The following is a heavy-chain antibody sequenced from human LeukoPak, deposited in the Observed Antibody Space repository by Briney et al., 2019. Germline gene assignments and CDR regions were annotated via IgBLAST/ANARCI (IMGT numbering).Heavy chain of an antibody. CDR3: VTYYFDSSGPKKNY. D-gene: IGHD3-22*01. J-gene: IGHJ4*02. CDR2: IYDSGST. V-gene: IGHV4-39*01. CDR1: GGSIGSSYYY. Sequence: SETLSLTCTVSGGSIGSSYYYWGWIRQPPGTGLEWIGSIYDSGSTYYNPSLKSRVTISVDTSKNQFSLKLSSVTAADTAVYYCVTYYFDSSGPKKNYWGQGTLVTVPS.